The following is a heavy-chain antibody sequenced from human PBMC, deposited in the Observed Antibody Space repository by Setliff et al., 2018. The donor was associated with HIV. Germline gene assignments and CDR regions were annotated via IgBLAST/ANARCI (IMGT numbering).Heavy chain of an antibody. CDR1: GYTFTGYF. CDR2: IIPNSAGT. V-gene: IGHV1-2*06. Sequence: PGGSLRLSCKASGYTFTGYFIHWVRQAPGQGLEWMGRIIPNSAGTNYAQKFQGRVTMTRDTSISTAYMELSRLRSDDTAVYYCATKVYCTNGVCLDAFDIWGQGTMVTVSS. D-gene: IGHD2-8*01. J-gene: IGHJ3*02. CDR3: ATKVYCTNGVCLDAFDI.